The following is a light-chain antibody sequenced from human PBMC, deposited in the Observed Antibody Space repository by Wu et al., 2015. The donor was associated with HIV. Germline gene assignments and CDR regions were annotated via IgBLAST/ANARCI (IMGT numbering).Light chain of an antibody. Sequence: DLQLTQSPSTLSASVGDRVTITCRASREISDWLAWYQQKPGKAPRLLLYRMSVLETGVPRRFSGGGSGTEFTLTISSLQRDDFATYYCQQYNTFSRTFGQGTKVEIK. J-gene: IGKJ1*01. V-gene: IGKV1-5*03. CDR3: QQYNTFSRT. CDR2: RMS. CDR1: REISDW.